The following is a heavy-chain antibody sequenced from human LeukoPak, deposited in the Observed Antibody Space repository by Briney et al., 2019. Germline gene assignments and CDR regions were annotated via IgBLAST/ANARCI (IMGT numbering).Heavy chain of an antibody. CDR1: GFTFSSYW. Sequence: GGSMRLSCAASGFTFSSYWMSWVRQAPGKGLEWVANIKQDGSEKYYVDSVKGRFTISRDNAKNSLYLQMNSLRAEDTAVYYCARARVRYAFDIWGQGTMVTASS. CDR2: IKQDGSEK. D-gene: IGHD3-10*01. J-gene: IGHJ3*02. CDR3: ARARVRYAFDI. V-gene: IGHV3-7*01.